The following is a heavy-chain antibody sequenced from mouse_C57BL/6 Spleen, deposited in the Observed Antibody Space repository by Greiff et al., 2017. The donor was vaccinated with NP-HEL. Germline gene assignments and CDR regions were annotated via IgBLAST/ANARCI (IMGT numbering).Heavy chain of an antibody. CDR2: IYPGDGDT. J-gene: IGHJ2*01. CDR3: ARPYGSYFDY. Sequence: VQLQQSGPELVKPGASVKISCKASGYAFSSSWMNWVKQRPGKGLEWIGRIYPGDGDTNYNGKFKGKATLTADKSSSTAYMQLSSLTSEDSAVYFCARPYGSYFDYWGQGTTLTVSS. CDR1: GYAFSSSW. V-gene: IGHV1-82*01. D-gene: IGHD1-1*01.